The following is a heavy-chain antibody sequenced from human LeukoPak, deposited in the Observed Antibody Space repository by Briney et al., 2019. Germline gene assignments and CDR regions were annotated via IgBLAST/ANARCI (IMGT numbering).Heavy chain of an antibody. Sequence: PGGSLRLSCAASGFTFSDYYMSWIRQAPGKGLEWVANIKQDRSEKYYVDSVKGRFTISRDNAKNSLYLQMNSLRAEDTAEYYCAKLFREVTIYDYWGQGTLVTVSS. J-gene: IGHJ4*02. CDR2: IKQDRSEK. D-gene: IGHD4-23*01. V-gene: IGHV3-7*01. CDR3: AKLFREVTIYDY. CDR1: GFTFSDYY.